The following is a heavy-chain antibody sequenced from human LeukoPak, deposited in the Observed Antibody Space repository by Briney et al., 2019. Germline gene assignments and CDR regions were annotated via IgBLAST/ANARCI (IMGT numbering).Heavy chain of an antibody. CDR2: IKTKANNYAT. Sequence: GGSLKLSCAASGFTFSDSTMHWVRQASGKGLEWIGRIKTKANNYATSYSASLKGRFTISRDDSKKTAFLQMNSLQTEDSAVYYCTRQFHSSGWYFTFAYWGQGALVTVSS. V-gene: IGHV3-73*01. D-gene: IGHD6-19*01. CDR1: GFTFSDST. J-gene: IGHJ4*02. CDR3: TRQFHSSGWYFTFAY.